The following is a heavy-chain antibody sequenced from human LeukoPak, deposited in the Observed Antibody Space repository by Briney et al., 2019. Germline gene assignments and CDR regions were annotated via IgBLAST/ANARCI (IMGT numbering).Heavy chain of an antibody. V-gene: IGHV1-69*13. CDR3: ARDIGSGSQNDAFDI. CDR1: GGTFSSYA. Sequence: GASVKVSCKASGGTFSSYAISWVRQAPGQGLEWMGGIIPIFGTANYARKFQGRVTITADESTSTAYMELSSLRSEDTAVYYCARDIGSGSQNDAFDIWGQGTMVTVSS. CDR2: IIPIFGTA. D-gene: IGHD3-10*01. J-gene: IGHJ3*02.